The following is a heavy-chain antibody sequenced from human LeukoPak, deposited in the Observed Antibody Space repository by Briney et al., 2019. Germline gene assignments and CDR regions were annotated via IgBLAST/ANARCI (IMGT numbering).Heavy chain of an antibody. V-gene: IGHV4-34*01. CDR3: ATTFYYYMDV. CDR2: INHSGST. J-gene: IGHJ6*03. CDR1: GGSFSGYY. Sequence: SETLSLTCAVYGGSFSGYYWSWIRQPPGKGLEWIGEINHSGSTNYNPSLKSRVTISVDTSKNQFSLKLSSVTAADTAVYYCATTFYYYMDVWGKGTTVTVSS.